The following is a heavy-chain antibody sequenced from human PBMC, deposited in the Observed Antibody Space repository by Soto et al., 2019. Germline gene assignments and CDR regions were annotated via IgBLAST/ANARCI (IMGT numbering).Heavy chain of an antibody. V-gene: IGHV3-33*01. Sequence: MQLVESGGGVVQPGRSLRLSCAASGFTFRSYGIHWVRQAPGKGLGWVALIWFDGSKKYYVDSVKGRFAVSRDNSKNTLYLQMNSLRVEDTAVYYCARDRLVPYGYGMDVWGQGTTVTVSS. CDR2: IWFDGSKK. J-gene: IGHJ6*02. D-gene: IGHD2-2*01. CDR3: ARDRLVPYGYGMDV. CDR1: GFTFRSYG.